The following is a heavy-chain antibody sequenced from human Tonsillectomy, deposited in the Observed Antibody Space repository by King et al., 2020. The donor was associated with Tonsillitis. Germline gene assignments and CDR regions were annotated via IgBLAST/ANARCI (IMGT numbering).Heavy chain of an antibody. CDR3: ARGGDLSTGGSLFDP. J-gene: IGHJ5*02. V-gene: IGHV4-61*02. CDR1: GASISSGRYY. D-gene: IGHD3-9*01. Sequence: QLQESGPGLVKPSQTLSLTCTVSGASISSGRYYWSWIRQPAGKGLEWIGRIYTSGSTDYNPSLESRITMSTDTSRNQFSLKLSSVTAADPAVYYCARGGDLSTGGSLFDPWGQGTLVTVSS. CDR2: IYTSGST.